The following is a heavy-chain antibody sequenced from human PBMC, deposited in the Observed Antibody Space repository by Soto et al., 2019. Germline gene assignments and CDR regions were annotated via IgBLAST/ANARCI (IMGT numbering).Heavy chain of an antibody. D-gene: IGHD3-10*01. J-gene: IGHJ4*01. V-gene: IGHV1-69*13. CDR3: ARDSGYGSGASVNHYLDY. Sequence: EASVKVSCKASGGTFSSYAISWVRQAPGQGLEWMGGIIPIFGTANYAQKFQGRVTITADESTSTAYTELSSLRADDTAVYYCARDSGYGSGASVNHYLDYWGHGTLVTVSS. CDR2: IIPIFGTA. CDR1: GGTFSSYA.